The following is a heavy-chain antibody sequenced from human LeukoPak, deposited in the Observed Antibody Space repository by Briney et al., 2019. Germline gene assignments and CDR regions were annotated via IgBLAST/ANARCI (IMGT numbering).Heavy chain of an antibody. V-gene: IGHV4-61*02. J-gene: IGHJ5*02. D-gene: IGHD3-10*01. CDR3: ARGITGRGRFDP. CDR2: IYSSGIT. CDR1: GGSITSGSFY. Sequence: SETLSLTCTVSGGSITSGSFYWAWIRQSAGKGLEWIGRIYSSGITNYNPSLKSRLTTSIDTSKSQFFLNLRSLTAADTAVYDCARGITGRGRFDPWGQGTLVTVSS.